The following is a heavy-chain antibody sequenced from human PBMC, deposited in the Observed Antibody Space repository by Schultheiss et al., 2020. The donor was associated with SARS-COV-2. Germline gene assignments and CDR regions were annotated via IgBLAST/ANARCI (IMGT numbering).Heavy chain of an antibody. V-gene: IGHV3-23*01. CDR2: ISGSGGST. D-gene: IGHD1-26*01. CDR3: AKDRVGATGSDY. Sequence: GGSLRLSCAASGFTFSSYGMHWVRQAPGKGLEWVSAISGSGGSTYYADSVKGRFTISRDNSKNTLYLQMNSLRAEDTAVYYCAKDRVGATGSDYWGQGTLVTVSS. CDR1: GFTFSSYG. J-gene: IGHJ4*02.